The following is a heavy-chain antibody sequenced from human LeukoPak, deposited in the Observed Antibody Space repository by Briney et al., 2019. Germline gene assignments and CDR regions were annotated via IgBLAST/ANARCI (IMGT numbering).Heavy chain of an antibody. CDR1: GGSISSSSYY. D-gene: IGHD4-17*01. CDR3: ARWDYGDYDDAFDI. CDR2: INHSGST. V-gene: IGHV4-39*07. J-gene: IGHJ3*02. Sequence: PSETLSLTCTVSGGSISSSSYYWSWIRQPPGKGLEWIGEINHSGSTNYNPSLKSRVTISVDTSKNQFSLKLSSVTAADTAVYYCARWDYGDYDDAFDIWGQGTMVTVSS.